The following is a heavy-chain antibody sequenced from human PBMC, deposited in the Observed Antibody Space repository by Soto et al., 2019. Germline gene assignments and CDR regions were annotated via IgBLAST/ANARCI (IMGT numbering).Heavy chain of an antibody. D-gene: IGHD3-22*01. CDR3: AKDPYDSSGYYYSFEYFQH. CDR1: GFTFSSYA. J-gene: IGHJ1*01. CDR2: ISGSGGST. V-gene: IGHV3-23*01. Sequence: GGSLRLSCAASGFTFSSYAMRWVRQAPGKGLEWVSAISGSGGSTYYADSVKGRFTISRDNSKNTLYLQMNSLRAEDTAVYYCAKDPYDSSGYYYSFEYFQHWGQGTLVTVSS.